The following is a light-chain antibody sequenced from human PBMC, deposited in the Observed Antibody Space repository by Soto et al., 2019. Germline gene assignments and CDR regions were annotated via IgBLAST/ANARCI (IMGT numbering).Light chain of an antibody. CDR2: EVN. CDR3: SSSTTTIALVI. J-gene: IGLJ2*01. CDR1: SSDFGGYNY. V-gene: IGLV2-14*01. Sequence: QSALTQPASVSGSPGQSITISCTGTSSDFGGYNYVSWYQQHPGKATKLIIYEVNNRPSGVSNRFSGSKSGNTASLTISGLQTEDEADYYCSSSTTTIALVIFGGGTKLTVL.